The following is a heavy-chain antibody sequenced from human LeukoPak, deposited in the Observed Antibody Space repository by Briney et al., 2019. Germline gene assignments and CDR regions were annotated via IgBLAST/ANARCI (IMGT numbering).Heavy chain of an antibody. Sequence: SETLSLTCTVSGYSISSGYYWSWIRQPPGKGLEWIGEINHSGSTNYNPSLKSRVTISVDTSKNQFSLKLSSVTAADTAVYYCAGTYSLYDAFDIWGQGTMLTVSS. CDR3: AGTYSLYDAFDI. V-gene: IGHV4-38-2*02. CDR1: GYSISSGYY. J-gene: IGHJ3*02. CDR2: INHSGST. D-gene: IGHD6-13*01.